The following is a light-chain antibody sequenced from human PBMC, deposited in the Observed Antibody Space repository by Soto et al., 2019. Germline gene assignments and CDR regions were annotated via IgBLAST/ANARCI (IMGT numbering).Light chain of an antibody. Sequence: DVQMTQSPSSLSASVGDRVTIACRASQPIGNYLNWFHQKPGKAPKLLIYAASSLQSGVPSRFSGSGSGTDFTLTISSLQPEDFVTYYCQQSYSTPITFGQGTRLEIK. CDR2: AAS. V-gene: IGKV1-39*01. CDR1: QPIGNY. J-gene: IGKJ5*01. CDR3: QQSYSTPIT.